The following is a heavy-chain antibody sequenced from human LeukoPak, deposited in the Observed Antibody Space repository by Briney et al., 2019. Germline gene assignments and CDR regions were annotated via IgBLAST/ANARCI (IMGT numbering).Heavy chain of an antibody. CDR2: VTRNIGNT. Sequence: ASVKVSCKASGYIFTSYDIYWVGQATGQGLEWMGGVTRNIGNTGYDQQFQGRATMTRNTSISTAYMELSSVKSADTAVYYCARGFRRVPVTSPGYWGQGTLVTVSS. D-gene: IGHD4-17*01. V-gene: IGHV1-8*01. CDR1: GYIFTSYD. J-gene: IGHJ4*02. CDR3: ARGFRRVPVTSPGY.